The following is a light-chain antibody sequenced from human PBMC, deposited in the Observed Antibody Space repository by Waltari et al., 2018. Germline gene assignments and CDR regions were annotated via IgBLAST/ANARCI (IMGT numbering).Light chain of an antibody. CDR3: SSCTSSSSFV. CDR1: IRDVGGYKY. CDR2: DVV. V-gene: IGLV2-14*03. J-gene: IGLJ1*01. Sequence: QSALTQPASVSGSPGQSINISCTGTIRDVGGYKYVSWYQQHPGDVPRLLIYDVVKRPSGVSSRFSGSKSDNTARLTISGLQAADEAHYYCSSCTSSSSFVFGSGTKVTV.